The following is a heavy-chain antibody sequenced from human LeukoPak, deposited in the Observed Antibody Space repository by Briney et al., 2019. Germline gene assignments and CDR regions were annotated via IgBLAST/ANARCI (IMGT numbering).Heavy chain of an antibody. D-gene: IGHD1-14*01. CDR1: GYTFTSYG. CDR2: ISAYNGNT. J-gene: IGHJ3*02. CDR3: ARERYKPEGAGVFDI. Sequence: ASVKVSCKASGYTFTSYGISWVRQAPGQGLEWMGWISAYNGNTNYAQKLQGRVTMTTDTSTSTAYMELRSLRSDDTAVYYCARERYKPEGAGVFDIWGQGTMVTVS. V-gene: IGHV1-18*01.